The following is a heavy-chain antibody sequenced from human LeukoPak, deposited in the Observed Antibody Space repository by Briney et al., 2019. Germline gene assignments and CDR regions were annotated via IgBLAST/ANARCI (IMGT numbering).Heavy chain of an antibody. CDR1: GGSLSGYY. D-gene: IGHD3-3*01. CDR2: INHSGNT. Sequence: SETLSLTCAVYGGSLSGYYWSWIRQPPGKGLEWIGEINHSGNTNYNPPLKSRVTISVDTSKHQFCLRLSSVTAGDLAVHYCAATYYDFWSGFHRATYYMDVWGKGTTVTVSS. J-gene: IGHJ6*03. CDR3: AATYYDFWSGFHRATYYMDV. V-gene: IGHV4-34*01.